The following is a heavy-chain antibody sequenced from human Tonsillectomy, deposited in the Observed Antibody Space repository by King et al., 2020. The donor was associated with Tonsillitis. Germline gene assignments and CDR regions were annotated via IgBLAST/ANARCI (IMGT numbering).Heavy chain of an antibody. CDR1: GGTFSTYG. CDR3: SRDTLVLVPDAKVAAKDGMDV. Sequence: HVQLVESGAEVKKPGSSVKVSCKASGGTFSTYGINWVRLAPGQGLEWMGGIIPVFGVTNYAQKFQGRVAITADESTSTAYMELSSLRSEDTAVYYCSRDTLVLVPDAKVAAKDGMDVWGQGTAVTVSS. V-gene: IGHV1-69*01. CDR2: IIPVFGVT. D-gene: IGHD2-15*01. J-gene: IGHJ6*02.